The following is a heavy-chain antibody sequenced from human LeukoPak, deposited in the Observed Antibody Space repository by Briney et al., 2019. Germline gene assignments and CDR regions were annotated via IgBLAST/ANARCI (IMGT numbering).Heavy chain of an antibody. J-gene: IGHJ4*02. CDR2: INPNSGGT. V-gene: IGHV1-2*02. D-gene: IGHD2-15*01. CDR3: ASGRVSRDWVVAAATDPYYFDY. CDR1: GYTFTGYY. Sequence: EASVKVSCKASGYTFTGYYMHWVRQAPGQGLEWMGWINPNSGGTNYAQKFQGRVTMTRDTSISTAYMELSRLRSDDTAVYYCASGRVSRDWVVAAATDPYYFDYWGQGTLVTVSS.